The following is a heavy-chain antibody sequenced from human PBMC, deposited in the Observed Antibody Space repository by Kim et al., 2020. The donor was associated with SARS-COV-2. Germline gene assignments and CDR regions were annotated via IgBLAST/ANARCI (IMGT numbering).Heavy chain of an antibody. CDR3: ARDRNHGLDG. CDR1: GYTFTENG. V-gene: IGHV1-18*01. Sequence: ASVKVSCRPSGYTFTENGISWVRQAPGQGLEWLGWISAKSGMTVSAQSVQDRVTLTRDTSTSTVYMELRSRRSDDTAVYYCARDRNHGLDGGGQGTTVT. J-gene: IGHJ6*02. CDR2: ISAKSGMT.